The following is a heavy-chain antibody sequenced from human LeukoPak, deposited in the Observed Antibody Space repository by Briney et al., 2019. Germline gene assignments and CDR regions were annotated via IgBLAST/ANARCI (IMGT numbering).Heavy chain of an antibody. Sequence: SETLSLTCAVSGGSISSSNWWSWIRQPPGKGLEWIGEIYHSGSTNYNPSLKSRVTISVDTSKNQFSLKLSSVTAADTAVYYCARHLYYDSSGYYRPFDYWDQGTLVTVSS. CDR1: GGSISSSNW. D-gene: IGHD3-22*01. CDR3: ARHLYYDSSGYYRPFDY. CDR2: IYHSGST. J-gene: IGHJ4*02. V-gene: IGHV4-4*02.